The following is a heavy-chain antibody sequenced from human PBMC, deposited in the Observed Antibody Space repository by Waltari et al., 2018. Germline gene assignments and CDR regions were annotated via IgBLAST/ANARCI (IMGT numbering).Heavy chain of an antibody. D-gene: IGHD3-22*01. V-gene: IGHV4-39*01. CDR1: GGSISSSSYY. CDR2: IDYSGST. CDR3: AETVYYYDSSGYYYAYFDY. J-gene: IGHJ4*02. Sequence: QLQLQESGPGLVKPSETLSLTSTVSGGSISSSSYYLGWIRPPPGTGLEWIGSIDYSGSTYYNPSLKSRVTISVDTSKNQFSLKLSSVTAADTAVYYCAETVYYYDSSGYYYAYFDYWGQGTLVTVSS.